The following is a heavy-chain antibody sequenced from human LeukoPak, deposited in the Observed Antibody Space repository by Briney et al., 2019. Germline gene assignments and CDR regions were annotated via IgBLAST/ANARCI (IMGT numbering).Heavy chain of an antibody. CDR1: GFTFSSYS. CDR3: ARSIVGATPWLDP. Sequence: PGGSLRLSCAASGFTFSSYSMNWVRQAPGKGLEWVSSISSSSSYIYYADSVKGRFTISRDNAKNSLYLQMNSLRAEDTAVYYCARSIVGATPWLDPWGQGTLVTVSS. D-gene: IGHD1-26*01. CDR2: ISSSSSYI. J-gene: IGHJ5*02. V-gene: IGHV3-21*01.